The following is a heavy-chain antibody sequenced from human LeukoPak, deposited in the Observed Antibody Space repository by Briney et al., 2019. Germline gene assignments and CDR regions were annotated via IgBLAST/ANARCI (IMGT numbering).Heavy chain of an antibody. CDR2: IYYSGST. CDR1: GGSISSSSYY. J-gene: IGHJ4*02. V-gene: IGHV4-39*07. CDR3: ARGNYFDY. Sequence: SETLSLTCTVSGGSISSSSYYWGWIRQPPGKGLEWIGSIYYSGSTYYNPSLKSRVTISVDTSRNQFSLKLSSVTAADTAVYYCARGNYFDYWGQGTLVTVPS.